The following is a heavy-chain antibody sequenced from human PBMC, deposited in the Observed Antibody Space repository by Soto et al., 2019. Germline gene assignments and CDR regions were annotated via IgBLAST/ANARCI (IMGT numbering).Heavy chain of an antibody. CDR3: ARDRSRYGGNPYSDY. D-gene: IGHD2-15*01. CDR2: ISAYNGNT. CDR1: GYTFTSYG. Sequence: ASVKVSCKASGYTFTSYGISWVRQAPGQGLEWMGWISAYNGNTNYAQKLQGRVTMTTDTSTSTAYMELRSLRSDDTAVYYCARDRSRYGGNPYSDYWGQGTLVTVSS. V-gene: IGHV1-18*04. J-gene: IGHJ4*02.